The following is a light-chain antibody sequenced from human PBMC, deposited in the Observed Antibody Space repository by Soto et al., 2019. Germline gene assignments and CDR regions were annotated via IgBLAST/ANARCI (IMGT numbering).Light chain of an antibody. CDR1: SSDVGSYNL. J-gene: IGLJ1*01. Sequence: QSALTQPASVSGSPGQSITISCTGTSSDVGSYNLVSWYQQHPGKAPKLMIYEGSKRPSGVSNRFSGSKSGNTASLTISGLQPEDEADYYCCSYAGSSTYVFGTGTKLTVL. V-gene: IGLV2-23*01. CDR2: EGS. CDR3: CSYAGSSTYV.